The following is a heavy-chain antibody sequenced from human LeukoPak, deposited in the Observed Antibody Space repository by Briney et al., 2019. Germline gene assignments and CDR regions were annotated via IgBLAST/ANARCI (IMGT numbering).Heavy chain of an antibody. CDR3: ASPPYYDSSGYYYSYDY. J-gene: IGHJ4*02. D-gene: IGHD3-22*01. Sequence: PSETLSLTCAVYGGSFSGYYWSWIRQPPGKGLEWIGEINHSGSTNYNPSLKSRVTISVDTSKNQFSLKLSSVTAADTAVYYCASPPYYDSSGYYYSYDYWGQGTLVTVSS. V-gene: IGHV4-34*01. CDR1: GGSFSGYY. CDR2: INHSGST.